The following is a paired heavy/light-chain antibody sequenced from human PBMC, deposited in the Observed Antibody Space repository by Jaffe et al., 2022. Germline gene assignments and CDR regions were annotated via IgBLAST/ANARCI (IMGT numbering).Light chain of an antibody. CDR1: QSVGRDY. Sequence: EIVLTQSPATLSLSPGEGATLSCRASQSVGRDYLGWYQQRPGQAPRLLIYDASSRPTGVPDRFSGSGSGTDFTLIINRLEPEDSAIYYCHQYSAAPLTFGGGTKVEIK. CDR3: HQYSAAPLT. J-gene: IGKJ4*01. V-gene: IGKV3D-20*02. CDR2: DAS.
Heavy chain of an antibody. Sequence: QVQLVESGGGMVQPGTSLRVSCEASGFTFSSYGMHWFRQAPGKGPEWVAVISSDGTNTHYRDSVRGRFTISRDNSKNTLYLQMNSLRVEDTAVYYCAKGFRPGGNDYRTEWWGQGTLVTVSS. CDR1: GFTFSSYG. V-gene: IGHV3-30*18. D-gene: IGHD1-1*01. CDR3: AKGFRPGGNDYRTEW. J-gene: IGHJ4*02. CDR2: ISSDGTNT.